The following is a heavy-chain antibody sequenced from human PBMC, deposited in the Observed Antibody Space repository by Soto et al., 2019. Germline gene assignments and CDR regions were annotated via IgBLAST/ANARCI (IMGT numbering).Heavy chain of an antibody. J-gene: IGHJ4*01. CDR3: ARLGRYCTGGRCYSYWDH. CDR2: IYYSGST. CDR1: GGSISSGDYY. D-gene: IGHD2-15*01. Sequence: SETLSLTCTVSGGSISSGDYYWSWIRQPPGKGLEWIGYIYYSGSTNYNPSLKSRVTISVDASKNQFSLELRSVTAADTAVYYCARLGRYCTGGRCYSYWDHWGQGTLVTVSS. V-gene: IGHV4-30-4*01.